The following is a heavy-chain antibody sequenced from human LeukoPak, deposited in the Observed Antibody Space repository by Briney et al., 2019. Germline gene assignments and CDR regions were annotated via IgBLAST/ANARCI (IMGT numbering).Heavy chain of an antibody. V-gene: IGHV3-21*01. CDR2: ISSTSRSI. Sequence: GGSLRLSCAASGFIFSNYAMNWVRQAPGKGLEWVSSISSTSRSIYYADSVKGRFTISRDNSKNSLYLQMNSLRAEDTAVYYCARMRVGFGRLSGWSAFDVWGQGTLVTVSS. J-gene: IGHJ3*01. D-gene: IGHD6-19*01. CDR3: ARMRVGFGRLSGWSAFDV. CDR1: GFIFSNYA.